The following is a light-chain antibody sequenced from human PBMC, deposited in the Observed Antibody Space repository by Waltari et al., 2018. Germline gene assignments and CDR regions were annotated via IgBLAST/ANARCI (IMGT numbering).Light chain of an antibody. CDR3: LSRDTSSTRV. J-gene: IGLJ3*02. CDR1: SLRRYS. CDR2: GPD. Sequence: SSELTQDPDVSVALGQTVRLTCQGDSLRRYSASWYQQRPGQATFLVLYGPDNRPSGKPGLFAGSTLRSTVSLTITRAQAEDEGVYYCLSRDTSSTRVFGGGTTLTV. V-gene: IGLV3-19*01.